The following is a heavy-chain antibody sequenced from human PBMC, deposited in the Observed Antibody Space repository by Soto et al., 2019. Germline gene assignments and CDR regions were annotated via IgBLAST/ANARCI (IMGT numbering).Heavy chain of an antibody. D-gene: IGHD2-21*02. V-gene: IGHV3-23*01. Sequence: PGGSLRLSCAASGFTFSNYAMTWVRQAPGKGLEWVSSISDSGGITYYADSVKGRFTISRDNSRNTLYLQLNGLRVDDTAVYYCAKGHCGGDCYQGAFEYWGQGTLVTVSS. CDR3: AKGHCGGDCYQGAFEY. CDR1: GFTFSNYA. J-gene: IGHJ4*02. CDR2: ISDSGGIT.